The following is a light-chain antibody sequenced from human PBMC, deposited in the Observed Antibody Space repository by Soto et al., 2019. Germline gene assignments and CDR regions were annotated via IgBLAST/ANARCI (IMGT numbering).Light chain of an antibody. CDR3: SLYTTNRTLV. Sequence: QSALTQPPSVSGSPGQSVTISCTGTSSDVGYYNRVSWYQQPPGTAPKLMVFEVSNRPSGVPYRFSGSKSGNTAPLTISGVQAEDGAGYYFSLYTTNRTLVFGGGTKLTVL. CDR1: SSDVGYYNR. J-gene: IGLJ2*01. CDR2: EVS. V-gene: IGLV2-18*01.